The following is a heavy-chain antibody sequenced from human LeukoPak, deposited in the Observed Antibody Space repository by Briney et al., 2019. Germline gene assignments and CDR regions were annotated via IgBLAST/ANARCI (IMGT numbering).Heavy chain of an antibody. CDR3: AREGYCSGGTCYSTMNWFDP. J-gene: IGHJ5*02. V-gene: IGHV1-18*01. CDR2: ISAYNGNT. D-gene: IGHD2-15*01. Sequence: ASVKVSCKAAGSRFTSYGITWVREAPGQGLGWMGWISAYNGNTNYAQKLEGRVNLTTDTSTSTAYMELRSLRSDDTAVYYCAREGYCSGGTCYSTMNWFDPWGQGTLVTVSS. CDR1: GSRFTSYG.